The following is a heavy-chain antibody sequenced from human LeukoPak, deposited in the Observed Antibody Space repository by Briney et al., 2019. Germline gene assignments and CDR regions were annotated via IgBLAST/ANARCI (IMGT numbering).Heavy chain of an antibody. CDR2: ISGSGGST. CDR3: AKAYSDHLLLWFEEPYVDY. V-gene: IGHV3-23*01. J-gene: IGHJ4*02. CDR1: GFTFSSYG. D-gene: IGHD3-10*01. Sequence: QPGGTLRLSCAAAGFTFSSYGMSWVRQAPGKGLEWVSAISGSGGSTYYADSVKGRFIISRDNSKNTLYLQMNSLRAEDTAVYYCAKAYSDHLLLWFEEPYVDYWGQGTLVTVSS.